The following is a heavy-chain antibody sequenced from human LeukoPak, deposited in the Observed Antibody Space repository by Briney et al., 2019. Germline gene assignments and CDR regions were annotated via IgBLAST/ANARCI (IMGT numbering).Heavy chain of an antibody. Sequence: PGGSLRLSCAASGFTFSSYAMSWVRQAPGKGLEWVSAISGSGGSTYYADSVKGRFTISRDNSKNTLYLQMNSLRAEDTAVYYCAKRRIVGATIYYYYYMDVWGKGTTVTASS. CDR1: GFTFSSYA. J-gene: IGHJ6*03. D-gene: IGHD1-26*01. CDR3: AKRRIVGATIYYYYYMDV. CDR2: ISGSGGST. V-gene: IGHV3-23*01.